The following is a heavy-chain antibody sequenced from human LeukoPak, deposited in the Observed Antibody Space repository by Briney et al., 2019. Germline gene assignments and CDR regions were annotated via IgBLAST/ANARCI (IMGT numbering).Heavy chain of an antibody. J-gene: IGHJ4*02. D-gene: IGHD3-3*01. CDR1: GFTFSSYS. CDR2: ISSSSSYI. Sequence: GGSLRLSCAASGFTFSSYSMNWVRQAPGKGLEWVSSISSSSSYIYYADSVKGRFTISRDNAKNSLYLQMNSLRAEDTAVYYCARSPNYDFWSGYYTDYWGQGTLVTVSS. V-gene: IGHV3-21*01. CDR3: ARSPNYDFWSGYYTDY.